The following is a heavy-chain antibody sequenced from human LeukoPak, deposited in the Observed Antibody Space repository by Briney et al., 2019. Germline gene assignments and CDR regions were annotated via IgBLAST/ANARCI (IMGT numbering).Heavy chain of an antibody. J-gene: IGHJ3*02. CDR1: GGTFSSYA. D-gene: IGHD3-22*01. Sequence: ASVKVSCKASGGTFSSYAISWVRQAPGQGLEWMGRIIPIFGIANYAQKFQGRVTITPDKSTSTAYMELRSLRSEDTAVYYCARDLSLAIVVVITTSVGAFDIWGQGKMVTVSS. CDR3: ARDLSLAIVVVITTSVGAFDI. V-gene: IGHV1-69*04. CDR2: IIPIFGIA.